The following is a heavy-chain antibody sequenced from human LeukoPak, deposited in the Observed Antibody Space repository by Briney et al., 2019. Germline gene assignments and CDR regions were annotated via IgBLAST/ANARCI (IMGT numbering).Heavy chain of an antibody. J-gene: IGHJ4*02. D-gene: IGHD6-13*01. CDR1: GGSISSYY. Sequence: PSETLSLTCTVSGGSISSYYWSWIRQPPGKGLEWIGYIYYSGSTNYNPSLKSRVTISVDTSKNQFSLKLSSVTAADTAVYYCARDGADIAAAGYWGQGTLVTVSS. CDR2: IYYSGST. CDR3: ARDGADIAAAGY. V-gene: IGHV4-59*12.